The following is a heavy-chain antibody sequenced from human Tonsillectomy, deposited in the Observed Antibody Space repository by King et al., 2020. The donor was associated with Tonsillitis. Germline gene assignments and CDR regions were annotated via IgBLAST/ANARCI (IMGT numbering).Heavy chain of an antibody. V-gene: IGHV4-39*01. J-gene: IGHJ4*02. CDR2: IYYSGTT. CDR1: GGSISSSNYY. CDR3: ARHLGASGWRPTLFDY. D-gene: IGHD6-19*01. Sequence: QLQESGPGLVKPSETLSLTCTVSGGSISSSNYYWGWIRQPPGKGLEWIGSIYYSGTTYYNPSLKSRVTISVDTSKSQFSLKLSSVTAADTAVFYCARHLGASGWRPTLFDYWGRGTLVTVSS.